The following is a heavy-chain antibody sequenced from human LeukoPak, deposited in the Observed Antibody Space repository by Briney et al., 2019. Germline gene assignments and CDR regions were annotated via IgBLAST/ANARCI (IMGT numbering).Heavy chain of an antibody. J-gene: IGHJ6*02. CDR1: GGSISSGDYY. V-gene: IGHV4-31*03. Sequence: SETLSLTCTVSGGSISSGDYYWSWIRQPPGKGLEWIGYIYYSGSTYYNPSLKSRVTISVDTSKNQFSLKLSSVTAADTAVYYCAREARVTAGDYYYYYGMDVWGQGTTVTVSS. CDR3: AREARVTAGDYYYYYGMDV. CDR2: IYYSGST. D-gene: IGHD2-21*02.